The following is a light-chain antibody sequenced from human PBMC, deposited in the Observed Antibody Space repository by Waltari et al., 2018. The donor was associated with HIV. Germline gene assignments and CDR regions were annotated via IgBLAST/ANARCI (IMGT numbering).Light chain of an antibody. Sequence: QAVVTQEPSLPVSPGGPVTLTCASSRGAVTSGHSPYWFQRRPGQAPKTPIYDTSSRHSWTPARFSGSLRGGKAALTLSGAQFEDEADYFCLLSFNGVVVFGGGTTLTVL. CDR1: RGAVTSGHS. V-gene: IGLV7-46*01. J-gene: IGLJ2*01. CDR3: LLSFNGVVV. CDR2: DTS.